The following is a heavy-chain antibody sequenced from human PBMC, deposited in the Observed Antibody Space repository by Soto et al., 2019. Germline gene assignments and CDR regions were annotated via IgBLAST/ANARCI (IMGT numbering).Heavy chain of an antibody. J-gene: IGHJ4*02. Sequence: SVKVSCKASGGTFSSYAISWVRQAPGQGLEWMGGIIPIFGTANYAQKFQGRVTITADESTSTAYMELSSLRSEDTAVYYCARAEYYYDSSGYPFGSDYWGQGTLVTVS. D-gene: IGHD3-22*01. CDR3: ARAEYYYDSSGYPFGSDY. V-gene: IGHV1-69*13. CDR1: GGTFSSYA. CDR2: IIPIFGTA.